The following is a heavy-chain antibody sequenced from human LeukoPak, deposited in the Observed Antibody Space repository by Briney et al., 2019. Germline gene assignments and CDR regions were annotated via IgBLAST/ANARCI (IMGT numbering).Heavy chain of an antibody. CDR3: YYDSSGYLNWFDP. D-gene: IGHD3-22*01. Sequence: GGSLRLSCAASGFTLSSYGMHWVRQAPGKGLEWVAVIWYDGSNKYYADSVKGRFTISRDNSKNTLYLQMNSLRAEDTAVYYRYYDSSGYLNWFDPWGQGTLVTVSS. J-gene: IGHJ5*02. CDR1: GFTLSSYG. CDR2: IWYDGSNK. V-gene: IGHV3-33*01.